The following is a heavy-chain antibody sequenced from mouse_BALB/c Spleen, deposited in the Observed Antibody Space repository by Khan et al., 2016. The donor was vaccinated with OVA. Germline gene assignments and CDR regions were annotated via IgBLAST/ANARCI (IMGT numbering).Heavy chain of an antibody. CDR2: INSDGYYT. D-gene: IGHD4-1*01. CDR3: AGRLTGSFAY. CDR1: GFTFSTYG. Sequence: EVQLLESGGDLMKPGGSLKLSCAASGFTFSTYGMSWVRQTPDKRLEWVATINSDGYYTYYPDSVQGRVTISRNNAKNTLYLQMSSLKSEDTAMYYCAGRLTGSFAYWGQGTLVTVSA. J-gene: IGHJ3*01. V-gene: IGHV5-6*02.